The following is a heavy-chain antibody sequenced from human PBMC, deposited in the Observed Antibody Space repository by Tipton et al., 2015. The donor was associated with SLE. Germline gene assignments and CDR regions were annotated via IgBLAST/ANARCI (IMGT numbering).Heavy chain of an antibody. CDR1: GFTFSSYE. CDR2: ISSSGSTI. Sequence: SLRLSCAASGFTFSSYEMNWVRQAPGKGLEWVSYISSSGSTIYYADSVKGRFTISRDNAKSSLYLQMNSLRAEDTAVYYCARDLNWDYYFDYWGQGTLVTVSS. D-gene: IGHD7-27*01. V-gene: IGHV3-48*03. CDR3: ARDLNWDYYFDY. J-gene: IGHJ4*02.